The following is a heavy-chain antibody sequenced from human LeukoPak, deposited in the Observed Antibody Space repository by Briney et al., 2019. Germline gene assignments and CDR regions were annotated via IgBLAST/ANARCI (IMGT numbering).Heavy chain of an antibody. CDR3: ASRIVVVPAAPDAFDY. CDR2: IYYSGST. D-gene: IGHD2-2*01. J-gene: IGHJ4*02. Sequence: SETLSLTCTVSGGSISSSSYYWGWIRQPPGKGLEWIGGIYYSGSTYYNPSLKSRVTISVDTSKNQFSLKLSSVTAADTAVYYCASRIVVVPAAPDAFDYWGQGTLVTVSS. V-gene: IGHV4-39*01. CDR1: GGSISSSSYY.